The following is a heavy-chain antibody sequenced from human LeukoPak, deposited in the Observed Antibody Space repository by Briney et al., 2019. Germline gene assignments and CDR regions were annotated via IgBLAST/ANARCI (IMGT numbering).Heavy chain of an antibody. D-gene: IGHD6-13*01. CDR1: GFTFSSYE. CDR2: ISSSGSTI. V-gene: IGHV3-48*03. CDR3: ARVYGRRSSWYYLDY. J-gene: IGHJ4*02. Sequence: GGSLRLSCAASGFTFSSYEVNWVRQAPGKGLEWVSYISSSGSTIYYAASVKGRFTISRDNAKNSLYLQMYSLRAEDTAVYYCARVYGRRSSWYYLDYWGQGTLVTVSS.